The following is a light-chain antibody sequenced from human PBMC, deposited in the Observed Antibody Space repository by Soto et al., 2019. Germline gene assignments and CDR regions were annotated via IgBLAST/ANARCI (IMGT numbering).Light chain of an antibody. CDR3: CSYAGSTTVV. V-gene: IGLV2-23*01. CDR1: SVDVGSYNP. CDR2: EDS. J-gene: IGLJ2*01. Sequence: QSALTQPASVSGSPGQSITISCSGASVDVGSYNPVSWYQQHPGKAPKLTIYEDSKRPSGVSNRFSGSKSGNTASLTISGLQAEDEADYYCCSYAGSTTVVFGGGTKLTVL.